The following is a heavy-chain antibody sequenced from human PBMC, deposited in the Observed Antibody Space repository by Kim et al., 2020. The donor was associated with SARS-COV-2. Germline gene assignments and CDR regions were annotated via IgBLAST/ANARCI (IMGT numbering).Heavy chain of an antibody. CDR3: ARDSYYDFWSGYYPGYY. Sequence: GGSLRLSCAASGFTFSSYAMHWVRQAPGKGLEWVAVISYDGSNKYYADSVKGRFTISRDNSKNTLYLQMNSLRAEDTAVYYCARDSYYDFWSGYYPGYY. CDR1: GFTFSSYA. J-gene: IGHJ6*01. CDR2: ISYDGSNK. D-gene: IGHD3-3*01. V-gene: IGHV3-30-3*01.